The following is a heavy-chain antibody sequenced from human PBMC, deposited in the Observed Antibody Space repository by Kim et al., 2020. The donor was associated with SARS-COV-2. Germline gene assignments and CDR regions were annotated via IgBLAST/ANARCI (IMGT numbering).Heavy chain of an antibody. Sequence: GGSLRLSCTASGFTFGDYAMSWFRQAPGKGLEWVGFIRSKAYGGTTEYAASVKGRFTISRDDFKSIAYLQMNSLKTEDTAVYYCTREIRGDSGYDTDYYYYGMDVWGQGTTVTVSS. V-gene: IGHV3-49*03. CDR1: GFTFGDYA. CDR2: IRSKAYGGTT. D-gene: IGHD5-12*01. CDR3: TREIRGDSGYDTDYYYYGMDV. J-gene: IGHJ6*02.